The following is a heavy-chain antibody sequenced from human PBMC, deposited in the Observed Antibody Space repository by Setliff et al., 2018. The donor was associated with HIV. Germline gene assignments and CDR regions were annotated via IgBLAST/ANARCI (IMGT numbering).Heavy chain of an antibody. CDR3: AKDGISGGAYPPYYFDY. D-gene: IGHD2-15*01. V-gene: IGHV3-23*01. CDR2: ISGSGGST. Sequence: SLRLSCAASGFPFNTYAMSWVRQAPGKGLEWVSVISGSGGSTFYADSVKGRFTISRDNSKNTLYLQMNRLRVEDTAVYYCAKDGISGGAYPPYYFDYWGHGTLVTV. J-gene: IGHJ4*01. CDR1: GFPFNTYA.